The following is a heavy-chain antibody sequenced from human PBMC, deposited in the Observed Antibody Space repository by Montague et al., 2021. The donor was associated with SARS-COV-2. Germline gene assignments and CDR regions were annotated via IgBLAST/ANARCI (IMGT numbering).Heavy chain of an antibody. Sequence: SETLSLTCTVSGGSISRYYWNWIRQPPGKGLEWIAYIYYSGSTNYNPSLKSRVTISVDTSKNQFSLKLSSVIAADTAVYYCARSRENYNILTGYRYYFDYWGQGTLVTVSS. CDR2: IYYSGST. D-gene: IGHD3-9*01. J-gene: IGHJ4*02. CDR1: GGSISRYY. V-gene: IGHV4-59*01. CDR3: ARSRENYNILTGYRYYFDY.